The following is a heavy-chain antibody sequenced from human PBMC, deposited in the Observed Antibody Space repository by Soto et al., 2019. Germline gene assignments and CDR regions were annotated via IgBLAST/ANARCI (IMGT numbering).Heavy chain of an antibody. CDR3: ARDGDLTGTTMGGGYYYYYYGMDV. Sequence: PGGSLRHSCAASGFTFSDYYMSWIRQAPGKGLEWVSYISSSGSTIYYADSVKGRFTISRDNAKNSLYLQMNSLRAEDTAVYYCARDGDLTGTTMGGGYYYYYYGMDVWGQGTTVTVSS. D-gene: IGHD1-7*01. J-gene: IGHJ6*02. V-gene: IGHV3-11*01. CDR1: GFTFSDYY. CDR2: ISSSGSTI.